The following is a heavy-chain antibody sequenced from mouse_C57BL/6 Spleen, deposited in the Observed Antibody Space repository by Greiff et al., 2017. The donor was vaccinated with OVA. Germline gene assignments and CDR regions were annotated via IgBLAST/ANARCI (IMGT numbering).Heavy chain of an antibody. CDR2: INPYNGDT. V-gene: IGHV1-19*01. J-gene: IGHJ2*01. CDR3: AKTAQAPYYFDY. CDR1: GYTFTDYY. D-gene: IGHD3-2*02. Sequence: VQLQQSGPVLVKPGASVKMSCKASGYTFTDYYMNWVKQSHGKSLEWIGVINPYNGDTSYNQKFKGKATLTVDKSSSTAYMELNSLTSEDSAVYYCAKTAQAPYYFDYWGQGTTLTVSS.